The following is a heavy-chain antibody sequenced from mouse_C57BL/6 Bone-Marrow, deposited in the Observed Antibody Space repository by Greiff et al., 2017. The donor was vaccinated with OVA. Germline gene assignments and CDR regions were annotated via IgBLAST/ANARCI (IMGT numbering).Heavy chain of an antibody. CDR1: GYTFTSYW. V-gene: IGHV1-64*01. CDR3: AGGSSSYYFDY. CDR2: IHPNSGST. D-gene: IGHD1-1*01. Sequence: QVQLKQPGAELVKPGASVKLSCKASGYTFTSYWMHWVKQRPGQGLEWIGMIHPNSGSTNYNEKFKSKATLTVDKSSSTAYMQLSSLTSEDSAVYYCAGGSSSYYFDYWGQGTTLTVSS. J-gene: IGHJ2*01.